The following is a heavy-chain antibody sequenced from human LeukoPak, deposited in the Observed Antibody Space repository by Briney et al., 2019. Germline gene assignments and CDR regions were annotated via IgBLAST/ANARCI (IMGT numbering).Heavy chain of an antibody. CDR3: ARDVSGYGDYVGWFDP. V-gene: IGHV4-34*01. CDR1: GGSFSGYY. Sequence: PSETLSLTCAVYGGSFSGYYWSWIRQPPGKGLEWIGEISHSGSTNYNPSLKSRVTISADTSKNQFSLKLSSVTAADTAVYYCARDVSGYGDYVGWFDPWGQGTLVTVSS. J-gene: IGHJ5*02. D-gene: IGHD4-17*01. CDR2: ISHSGST.